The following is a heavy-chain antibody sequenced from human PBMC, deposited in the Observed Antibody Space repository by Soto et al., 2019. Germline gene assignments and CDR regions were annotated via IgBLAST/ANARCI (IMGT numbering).Heavy chain of an antibody. J-gene: IGHJ6*02. CDR3: ARVGDYGGNSAYYYYGMDV. Sequence: QVQLVQSGAEVKKPGSSVKVSCKAYGGTFSSYAISWVRQAPGQGLEWMGGIIPIFGTANYAQKFQGRVTITADESTSTAYMELSSLRSEDTAVYYCARVGDYGGNSAYYYYGMDVWGQGTTVTVSS. D-gene: IGHD4-17*01. CDR2: IIPIFGTA. CDR1: GGTFSSYA. V-gene: IGHV1-69*01.